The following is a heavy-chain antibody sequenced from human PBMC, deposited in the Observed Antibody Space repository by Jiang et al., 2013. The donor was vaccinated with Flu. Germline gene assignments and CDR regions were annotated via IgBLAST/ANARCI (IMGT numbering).Heavy chain of an antibody. CDR2: IYHSGST. D-gene: IGHD4-17*01. CDR3: ARDRRGDQTKGDGMDV. J-gene: IGHJ6*04. CDR1: GGSISSSSYY. V-gene: IGHV4-39*07. Sequence: KPSETLSLTCTVSGGSISSSSYYWGWIRQPPGKGLEWIGSIYHSGSTYYNPSLKSRVAISVDTSKNQFSLKLSSVTAADTAVYYCARDRRGDQTKGDGMDVWGKGTTVTVSS.